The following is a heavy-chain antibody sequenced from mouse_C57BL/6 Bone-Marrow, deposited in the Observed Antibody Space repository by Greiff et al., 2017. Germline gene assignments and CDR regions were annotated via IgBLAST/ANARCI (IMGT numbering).Heavy chain of an antibody. V-gene: IGHV5-12*01. Sequence: EVQRVESGGGLVQPGGSLKLSCAASGFTFSDYYMYWVRQTPEKRLEWVAYISNGGGSTYYPDTVKGRFTISRDNAKNTLYLQMSRLKSEDTAMYYCARRLITTVAAGYFDVWGTGTTVTVSS. CDR3: ARRLITTVAAGYFDV. CDR1: GFTFSDYY. J-gene: IGHJ1*03. CDR2: ISNGGGST. D-gene: IGHD1-1*01.